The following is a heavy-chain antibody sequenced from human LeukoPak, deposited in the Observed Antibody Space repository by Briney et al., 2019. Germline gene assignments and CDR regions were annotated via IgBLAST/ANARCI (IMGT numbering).Heavy chain of an antibody. V-gene: IGHV4-38-2*01. J-gene: IGHJ4*02. Sequence: PSETLSLTCAVSGYSISSGYYWGWIRQPPGKGLEWIGSLYHSGNTYHNPSLKSRVTISEDSSKNQFSLKPRSVTAADTAVYYCARTYSGSYYFDYWGQGTLVTVSS. D-gene: IGHD1-26*01. CDR1: GYSISSGYY. CDR2: LYHSGNT. CDR3: ARTYSGSYYFDY.